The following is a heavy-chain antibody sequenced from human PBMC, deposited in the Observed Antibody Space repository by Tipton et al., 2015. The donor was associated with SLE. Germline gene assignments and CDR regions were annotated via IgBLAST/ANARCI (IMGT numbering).Heavy chain of an antibody. J-gene: IGHJ3*01. D-gene: IGHD3-22*01. V-gene: IGHV3-30*04. Sequence: SLRLSCAASGFTFSSYSIHWVRQSPGRGLEWVAVISSDGSKTYYADSVKGRFTISRDNSKNTLYLQMDSLRVEDTAVYYCARDAESTTILVVITAPGVWGQGTMVTVPS. CDR1: GFTFSSYS. CDR3: ARDAESTTILVVITAPGV. CDR2: ISSDGSKT.